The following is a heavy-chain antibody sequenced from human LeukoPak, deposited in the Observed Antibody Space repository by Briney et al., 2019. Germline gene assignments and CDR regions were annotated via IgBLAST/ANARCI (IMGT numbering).Heavy chain of an antibody. Sequence: ASVKVSCKASGYTFTGYYMHWVRQAPGQGLEWMGWINPNSGGTIYAQKFQGRVTMTRDTSISTAYMELSRLRSDDTAVYYCARGRRGYCSSTSCRYYFDYWGQGTLVTVSS. J-gene: IGHJ4*02. CDR2: INPNSGGT. CDR3: ARGRRGYCSSTSCRYYFDY. CDR1: GYTFTGYY. D-gene: IGHD2-2*01. V-gene: IGHV1-2*02.